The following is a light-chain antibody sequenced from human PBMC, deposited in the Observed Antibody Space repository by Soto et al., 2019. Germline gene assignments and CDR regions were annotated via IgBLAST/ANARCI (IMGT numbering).Light chain of an antibody. CDR3: QQYNSHSPWT. V-gene: IGKV1-5*03. J-gene: IGKJ1*01. Sequence: DIQMTQSPSTLSASLGDRVTITCRASQSISGWLAWYQQKPGKAPKLLIYKACSLESGVPSRFSGSGSGTEFTLTISSLQPDDFATYYCQQYNSHSPWTFGQGTKVDI. CDR2: KAC. CDR1: QSISGW.